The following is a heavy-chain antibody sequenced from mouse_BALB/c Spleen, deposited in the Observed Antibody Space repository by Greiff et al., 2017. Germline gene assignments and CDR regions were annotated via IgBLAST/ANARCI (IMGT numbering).Heavy chain of an antibody. D-gene: IGHD1-1*01. Sequence: EVQLVESGGGLVQPGGSRKLSCAASGFTFSSFGMHWVRQAPEKGLEWVAYISSGSSTIYYADTVKGRFTISRDNPKNTLFLQMTSLRSEDTAMYYCTRGDGRGAMDYWGQGTSVTVSS. CDR3: TRGDGRGAMDY. J-gene: IGHJ4*01. CDR2: ISSGSSTI. V-gene: IGHV5-17*02. CDR1: GFTFSSFG.